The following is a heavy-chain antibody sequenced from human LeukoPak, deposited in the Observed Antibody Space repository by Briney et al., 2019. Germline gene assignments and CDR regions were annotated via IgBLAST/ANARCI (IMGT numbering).Heavy chain of an antibody. J-gene: IGHJ4*02. CDR2: INPNSGGT. CDR1: GYTFTGYY. D-gene: IGHD3-9*01. V-gene: IGHV1-2*02. CDR3: ARGRDYDILTGYYPFDY. Sequence: ASVTVSCKASGYTFTGYYMHWVRQAPGQGLEWMGWINPNSGGTNYAQKLQGRVTMTTDTSTSTAYMELRSLRSDDTAVYYCARGRDYDILTGYYPFDYWGQGILVTVFS.